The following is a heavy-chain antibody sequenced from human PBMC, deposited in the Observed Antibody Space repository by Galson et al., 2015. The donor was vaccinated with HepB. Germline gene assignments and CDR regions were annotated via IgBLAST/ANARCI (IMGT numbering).Heavy chain of an antibody. CDR1: GFTFSSYW. V-gene: IGHV3-74*01. Sequence: SLRLSCAASGFTFSSYWMHWVRQAPGKGLVWVSRINSDGSSTSYADSVKGRFTISRDNAKNTLYLQMNSLRAEDTAVYYCARVGIDYGFDYWGQGTLVTVSS. CDR3: ARVGIDYGFDY. CDR2: INSDGSST. D-gene: IGHD4-17*01. J-gene: IGHJ4*02.